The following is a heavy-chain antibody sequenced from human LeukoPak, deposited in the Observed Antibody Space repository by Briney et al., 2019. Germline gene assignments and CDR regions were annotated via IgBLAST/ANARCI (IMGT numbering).Heavy chain of an antibody. Sequence: SETLSLTCTVSHYSISSNYYWGWIRPPPGKVLEWIGSIYHSGSTYYNPSLKSRVTISVDTSKNQFSLKLTSVTAADTAVYYCARSSGYMSYWGQGTLVTVSS. CDR1: HYSISSNYY. D-gene: IGHD3-22*01. CDR2: IYHSGST. V-gene: IGHV4-38-2*02. CDR3: ARSSGYMSY. J-gene: IGHJ4*02.